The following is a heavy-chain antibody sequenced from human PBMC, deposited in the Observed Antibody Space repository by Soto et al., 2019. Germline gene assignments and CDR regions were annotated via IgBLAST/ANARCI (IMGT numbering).Heavy chain of an antibody. CDR1: GYTFTSYG. CDR3: ARGEVPLYYDFWSGYLNWFDP. V-gene: IGHV1-18*01. J-gene: IGHJ5*02. Sequence: ASVKGLCKASGYTFTSYGISWVRQAPGQGLEWMGWISAYNGNTNYAQKLQGRVTMTTDTSTSTAYMELRSLRSDDTAVYYCARGEVPLYYDFWSGYLNWFDPWGQGTLVTVSS. D-gene: IGHD3-3*01. CDR2: ISAYNGNT.